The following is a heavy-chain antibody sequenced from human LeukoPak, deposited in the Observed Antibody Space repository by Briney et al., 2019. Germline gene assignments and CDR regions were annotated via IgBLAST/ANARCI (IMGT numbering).Heavy chain of an antibody. D-gene: IGHD6-13*01. CDR1: GYTFTGYY. V-gene: IGHV1-2*02. CDR2: INPNSGDT. CDR3: ARDSVEKNSSWDY. J-gene: IGHJ4*02. Sequence: ASVNVSCKTSGYTFTGYYMHWVRQAPGQGLEWMGWINPNSGDTHYAQKFHGRVTVTKDTSISTAYMELSSLKSDDTAVYYCARDSVEKNSSWDYWGQGTLVTVSS.